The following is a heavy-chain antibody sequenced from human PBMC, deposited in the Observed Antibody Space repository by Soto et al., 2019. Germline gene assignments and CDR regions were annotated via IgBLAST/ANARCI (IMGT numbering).Heavy chain of an antibody. V-gene: IGHV1-69*12. CDR1: GGTFSSYA. CDR2: IIPIFGTT. D-gene: IGHD3-22*01. Sequence: QVQLVQSGAEVKKPGSSMKVSCTASGGTFSSYAISWVRQAPGQGLEWMGEIIPIFGTTNYAQKDQGRLTITANESTSPAYMEQSSLRSDDTAMYYGARSGPDSSGNYYGLRAFDIWGQGTMVTVSS. CDR3: ARSGPDSSGNYYGLRAFDI. J-gene: IGHJ3*02.